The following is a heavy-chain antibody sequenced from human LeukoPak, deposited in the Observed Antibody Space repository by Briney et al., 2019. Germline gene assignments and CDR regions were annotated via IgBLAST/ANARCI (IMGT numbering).Heavy chain of an antibody. CDR1: GFTFTNYW. V-gene: IGHV3-7*01. J-gene: IGHJ4*02. D-gene: IGHD3-3*01. CDR2: IKQDRSEK. Sequence: GGSLRLSCAASGFTFTNYWMSWVRPAPGKGLELVANIKQDRSEKYYVDSVKGRFTISRDNAKNSLYLQMNSLRAEDTAVYYCARLREIPVFGVVTKSTSYFDYWGQGTLVTVSS. CDR3: ARLREIPVFGVVTKSTSYFDY.